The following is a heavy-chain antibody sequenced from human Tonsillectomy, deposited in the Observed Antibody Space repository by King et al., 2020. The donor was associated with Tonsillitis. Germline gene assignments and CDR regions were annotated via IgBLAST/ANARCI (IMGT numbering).Heavy chain of an antibody. V-gene: IGHV4-38-2*02. CDR2: IHHSGTT. J-gene: IGHJ4*02. CDR3: ARDGGGAYYSGYDTGVSNY. CDR1: GYSISSGHY. D-gene: IGHD5-12*01. Sequence: QLQESGPGLVKPSETLSLTCGDSGYSISSGHYWGWIRQPPGKGLEWIGSIHHSGTTYYNPSVKSRVTISVDTSKNQFSLRLNSVTSADTAVYFCARDGGGAYYSGYDTGVSNYWGQGTLVTVSS.